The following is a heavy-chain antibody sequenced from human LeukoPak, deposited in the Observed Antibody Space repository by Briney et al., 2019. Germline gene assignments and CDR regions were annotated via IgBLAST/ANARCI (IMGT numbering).Heavy chain of an antibody. CDR1: GFTVSSNY. D-gene: IGHD3-22*01. J-gene: IGHJ4*02. V-gene: IGHV3-53*01. Sequence: PGGSLRLSCAASGFTVSSNYMSWVRQASGKGLEWVSVINSGGSTYYADSVKGRFTISRDNSKNTLYLQMNSLRAEDTAVYYCARDIAYDSSGYYSPHFDYWGQGTLVTVSS. CDR3: ARDIAYDSSGYYSPHFDY. CDR2: INSGGST.